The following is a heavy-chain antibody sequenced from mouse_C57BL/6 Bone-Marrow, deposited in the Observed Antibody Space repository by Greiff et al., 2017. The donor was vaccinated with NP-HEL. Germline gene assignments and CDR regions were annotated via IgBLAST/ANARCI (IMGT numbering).Heavy chain of an antibody. CDR2: IWRVGST. CDR3: ASDPYYDGGFAY. Sequence: VQLVESGPGLVAPSQSLSITCTVSGFSLTSYGVDWVRQSPGKGLEWLGVIWRVGSTNYNSALNSRLSISKDNSQSQVFLKMNSQQTDDTAMYYCASDPYYDGGFAYWGQGTLVTVSA. D-gene: IGHD2-4*01. J-gene: IGHJ3*01. V-gene: IGHV2-6*01. CDR1: GFSLTSYG.